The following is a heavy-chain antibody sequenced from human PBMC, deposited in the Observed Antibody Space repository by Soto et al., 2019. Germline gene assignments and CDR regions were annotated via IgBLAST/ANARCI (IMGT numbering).Heavy chain of an antibody. Sequence: GSLRLSCAASGFTVSSNYMSWVRQAPGKGLKWVSVIYSGGSTYYADSVKGRFTISRDNSKNTLYLQMNSLRAEDTAVYYCAREPPRYYYDSSGSPTGDYWGQGTLVTVSS. CDR3: AREPPRYYYDSSGSPTGDY. J-gene: IGHJ4*02. CDR2: IYSGGST. CDR1: GFTVSSNY. V-gene: IGHV3-66*01. D-gene: IGHD3-22*01.